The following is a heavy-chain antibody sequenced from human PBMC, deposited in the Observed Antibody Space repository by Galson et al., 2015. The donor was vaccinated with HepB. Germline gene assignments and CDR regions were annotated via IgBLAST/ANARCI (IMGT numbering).Heavy chain of an antibody. CDR3: ARPSLKYCSGDSCYPDAFDI. V-gene: IGHV4-59*08. J-gene: IGHJ3*02. Sequence: TLSLTCTVSGGSISSYYWNWIRQPPGKGLEWMGYIHYSGTTSYNPSLKSRVTISADTSKNQFSLKLSPVTAADTAVYYCARPSLKYCSGDSCYPDAFDIWGQGTMVTVSS. CDR1: GGSISSYY. D-gene: IGHD2-15*01. CDR2: IHYSGTT.